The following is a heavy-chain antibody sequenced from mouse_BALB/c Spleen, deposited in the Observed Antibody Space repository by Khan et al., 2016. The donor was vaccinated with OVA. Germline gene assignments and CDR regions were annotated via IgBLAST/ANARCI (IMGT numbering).Heavy chain of an antibody. CDR3: ARIKKIVATYFDY. CDR2: TNPTNGRT. Sequence: QVQLQQSGAELVKAGASVKMSCKASGYTFTSYWMHWVKQRLGQGLEWFAETNPTNGRTYYNEKFKSKATLTVDKSSSTAYMLLSGPPSEDSAVYYCARIKKIVATYFDYWGQGTTLTVSS. V-gene: IGHV1S81*02. CDR1: GYTFTSYW. J-gene: IGHJ2*01. D-gene: IGHD1-1*01.